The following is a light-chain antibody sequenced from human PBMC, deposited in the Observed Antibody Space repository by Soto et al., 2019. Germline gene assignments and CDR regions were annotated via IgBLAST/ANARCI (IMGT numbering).Light chain of an antibody. CDR1: QSINNY. J-gene: IGKJ2*01. CDR3: QQCDSYPYT. CDR2: AAS. Sequence: DIQMTQSPSSLSVSVGDRVTINCRASQSINNYLNWYQQKPGKAPKLLVYAASSLQSGVPSRFSGSGSGTDFTLTISSLQREDFASYYCQQCDSYPYTFGQGTKLEIK. V-gene: IGKV1-39*01.